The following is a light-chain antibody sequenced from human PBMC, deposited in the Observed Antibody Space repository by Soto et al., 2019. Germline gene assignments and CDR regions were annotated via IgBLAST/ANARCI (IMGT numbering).Light chain of an antibody. CDR2: DDN. V-gene: IGLV6-57*04. CDR3: HHYDVDNVV. CDR1: SGSIATHY. Sequence: NFMLTQPRSVSDSPGKTVTISCTPTSGSIATHYGQWQQQRPGSVPTTVIYDDNQRPSGVPDRFSGSIDRSSTSASLTISGLEIEDEADYYCHHYDVDNVVFGGVTPLTVL. J-gene: IGLJ2*01.